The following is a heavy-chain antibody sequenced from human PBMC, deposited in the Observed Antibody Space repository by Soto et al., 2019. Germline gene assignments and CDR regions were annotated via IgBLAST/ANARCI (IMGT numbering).Heavy chain of an antibody. D-gene: IGHD2-15*01. CDR1: GFTFSNYY. V-gene: IGHV3-11*01. CDR2: ISDSGSVT. Sequence: QVQLVDSGGGLVKPGGSLRLSCAASGFTFSNYYMTWIRQAPGKGLEWISYISDSGSVTYYADSVQGRFSISRDNAKNSLFLEMNDLRVDDTAVYYCARCLLGVGDPFDIWGQVTMFTVSS. CDR3: ARCLLGVGDPFDI. J-gene: IGHJ3*02.